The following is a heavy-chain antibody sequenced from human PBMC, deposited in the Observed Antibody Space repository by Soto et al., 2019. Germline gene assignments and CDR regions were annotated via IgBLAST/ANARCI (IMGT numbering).Heavy chain of an antibody. CDR2: INPSGGST. J-gene: IGHJ4*02. Sequence: QVQLVQSGAEVKKPGASVKVSCKASGYTFTSYYMHWVRQAPGQGLEWMGIINPSGGSTSYAQKCQGRVTMPRGTYTGRVYTELSSLRSEDTAVYYFARYDYVWGGPMGDDYWGQGTLVTVSS. V-gene: IGHV1-46*01. D-gene: IGHD3-16*01. CDR1: GYTFTSYY. CDR3: ARYDYVWGGPMGDDY.